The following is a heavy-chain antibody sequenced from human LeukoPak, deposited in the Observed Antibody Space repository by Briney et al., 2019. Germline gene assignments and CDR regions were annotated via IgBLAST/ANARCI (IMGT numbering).Heavy chain of an antibody. V-gene: IGHV3-23*01. CDR2: ITGSGGNT. Sequence: GGSPRLSCAASGFTFSNYAMSWVRQAPGKGLEWVSAITGSGGNTYYADSVKGRFTISRDNSKNTVFLQMNSLRAEDTAVYYCAKWGDYDVLTGYCVSDYWGQGTLVTVSS. CDR3: AKWGDYDVLTGYCVSDY. D-gene: IGHD3-9*01. CDR1: GFTFSNYA. J-gene: IGHJ4*02.